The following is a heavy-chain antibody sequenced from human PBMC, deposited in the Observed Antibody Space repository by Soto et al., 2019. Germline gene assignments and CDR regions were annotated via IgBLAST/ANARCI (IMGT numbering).Heavy chain of an antibody. V-gene: IGHV1-2*02. CDR2: INPETGGT. CDR3: ARERYQVISDGMDV. J-gene: IGHJ6*02. D-gene: IGHD2-2*01. CDR1: GYTFTGYY. Sequence: QVQLVQSGADVKTPGASVRVSCKASGYTFTGYYVHWVLEAPGQGLEWMGWINPETGGTSYAQKFQGRVTLSRDTSINTAYLELSRLRFDDAAVYFCARERYQVISDGMDVRGQGTTVTVSS.